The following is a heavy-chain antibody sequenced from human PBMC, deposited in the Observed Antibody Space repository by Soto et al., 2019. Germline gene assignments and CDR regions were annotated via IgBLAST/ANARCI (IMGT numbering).Heavy chain of an antibody. CDR2: ISGSGGST. D-gene: IGHD5-18*01. V-gene: IGHV3-23*01. CDR3: AKDLLPSTITIEMDTLAIID. Sequence: EVQLLESGGGLVQPGGSLRLSCAASGFTFSSYAMSWVRQAPGKGLEWVSAISGSGGSTYYADSVKGRFTISRDNSKNTLYLQMNSLRAEDTAVYYCAKDLLPSTITIEMDTLAIIDWGQGTLVTVSS. CDR1: GFTFSSYA. J-gene: IGHJ4*02.